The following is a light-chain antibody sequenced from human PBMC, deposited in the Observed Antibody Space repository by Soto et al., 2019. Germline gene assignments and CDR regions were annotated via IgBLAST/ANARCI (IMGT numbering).Light chain of an antibody. CDR3: QQYNRYSWT. CDR1: QSISSW. J-gene: IGKJ1*01. Sequence: DIQMTQSPSTLSASVGDRVTITCRASQSISSWLAWYQQKPGKAPKLLIYDASSLESWVPSRFSGSGARTAFTLSISSLQPGDFSAYYCQQYNRYSWTFGQGAKVDIK. CDR2: DAS. V-gene: IGKV1-5*01.